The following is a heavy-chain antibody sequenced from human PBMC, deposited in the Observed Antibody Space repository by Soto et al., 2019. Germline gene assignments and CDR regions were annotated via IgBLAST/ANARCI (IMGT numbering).Heavy chain of an antibody. D-gene: IGHD3-10*01. CDR3: ARLHGSGGGYYYYGMDV. CDR2: IYYSGST. CDR1: GGSISSYY. V-gene: IGHV4-59*01. Sequence: QVQLQESGPGLVKPSETLSLTCTVSGGSISSYYWSWIRQPPGKGLEWIGYIYYSGSTNYNPSLKSRVTISVATSKNHFSLKVSSVTAADTAVYYCARLHGSGGGYYYYGMDVWGQGTTVTVSS. J-gene: IGHJ6*02.